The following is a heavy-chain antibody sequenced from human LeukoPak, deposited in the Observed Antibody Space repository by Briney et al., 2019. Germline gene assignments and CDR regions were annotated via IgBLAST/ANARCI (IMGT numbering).Heavy chain of an antibody. CDR1: GYTFTGYY. CDR3: ARAPRVNYYYYMDV. CDR2: INPNSGGT. V-gene: IGHV1-2*02. J-gene: IGHJ6*03. Sequence: ASLKVSCKASGYTFTGYYMHWVRQAPGQGREWMGWINPNSGGTNYAQKFQGRVTMTRDTSISTASMELSRLRSDDTAVYYCARAPRVNYYYYMDVWGKGTTVTVSS. D-gene: IGHD3-10*01.